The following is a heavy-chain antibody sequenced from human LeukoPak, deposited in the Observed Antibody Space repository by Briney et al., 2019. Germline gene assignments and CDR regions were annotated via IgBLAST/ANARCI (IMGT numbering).Heavy chain of an antibody. CDR2: INHSGST. J-gene: IGHJ6*03. V-gene: IGHV4-34*01. CDR3: ARGRRYDFWSGYYHYYYYMDV. Sequence: SETLSLTCAVYGGSFSGYCWSWIRQPPGKGLEWIGEINHSGSTNYNPSLKSRVTISVDTSKNQFSLKLSSVTAADTAVYYCARGRRYDFWSGYYHYYYYMDVWGKGTTVTVSS. D-gene: IGHD3-3*01. CDR1: GGSFSGYC.